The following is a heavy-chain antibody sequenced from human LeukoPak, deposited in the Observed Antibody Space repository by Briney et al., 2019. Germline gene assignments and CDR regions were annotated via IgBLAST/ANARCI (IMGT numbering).Heavy chain of an antibody. CDR3: ARPVYCSGGSCSNYFDY. CDR1: RFTFSIYW. V-gene: IGHV3-30-3*01. D-gene: IGHD2-15*01. J-gene: IGHJ4*02. CDR2: ISYDGNNK. Sequence: GGSLRLSCTASRFTFSIYWMSWVRQAPGKGLEWVAVISYDGNNKYYADSVKGRFTISRDNSKNILYLQMNSLRAEDTAVYYCARPVYCSGGSCSNYFDYWGQGTLVTVSS.